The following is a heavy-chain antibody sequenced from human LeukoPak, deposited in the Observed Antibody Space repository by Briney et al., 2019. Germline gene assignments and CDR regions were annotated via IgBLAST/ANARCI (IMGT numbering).Heavy chain of an antibody. CDR1: GFTFSGSA. CDR2: IRSTTVT. D-gene: IGHD2/OR15-2a*01. V-gene: IGHV3-73*01. Sequence: GGSLRLSCEASGFTFSGSAMHWVRQASGKGLEWVGRIRSTTVTAYAASVKGRFTISRDDSKNTAYLQMNSLKTEDTAVYYCTRLLHSNTDYYYYYGMDVWGQGTTVTVSS. J-gene: IGHJ6*02. CDR3: TRLLHSNTDYYYYYGMDV.